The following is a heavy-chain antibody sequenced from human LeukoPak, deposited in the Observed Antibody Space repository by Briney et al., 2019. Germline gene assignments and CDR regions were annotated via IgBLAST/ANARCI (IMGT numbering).Heavy chain of an antibody. D-gene: IGHD1-14*01. CDR1: GYTFTSYY. CDR2: INPGSGNT. J-gene: IGHJ4*02. V-gene: IGHV1-46*01. Sequence: ASVKVSCKASGYTFTSYYIHWVRQAPGQWLEWMGVINPGSGNTNYAQKLQDRVTMTRDTSTGTVYMELSSLRSEDTAVYFCARVTGGANFDHWGQGTLVTVSS. CDR3: ARVTGGANFDH.